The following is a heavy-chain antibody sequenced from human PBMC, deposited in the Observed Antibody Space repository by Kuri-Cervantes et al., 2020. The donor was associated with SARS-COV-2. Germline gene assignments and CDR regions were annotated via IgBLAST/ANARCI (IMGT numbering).Heavy chain of an antibody. Sequence: GESLKISCAASGFTFSSYGMHWVRQAPGKGLEWVAFIRCDGSNKYYADSVKGRFTISRDNSKNTLYLQMNSLRAEDTAVYYCAKDSGLYSNYVTAYDAFDIWGQGTMVT. D-gene: IGHD4-11*01. CDR2: IRCDGSNK. CDR1: GFTFSSYG. J-gene: IGHJ3*02. CDR3: AKDSGLYSNYVTAYDAFDI. V-gene: IGHV3-30*02.